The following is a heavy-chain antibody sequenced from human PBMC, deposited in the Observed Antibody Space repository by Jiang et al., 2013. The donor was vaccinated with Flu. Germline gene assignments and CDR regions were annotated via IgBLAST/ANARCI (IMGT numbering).Heavy chain of an antibody. CDR1: GYSFTSYW. CDR3: ARSSQVGATTVDDY. D-gene: IGHD1-26*01. Sequence: CKGSGYSFTSYWIELGGARVPGKGLEWMGRIDPSDSYTNYSPSFQGHVTISADKSISTAYLQWNSLKASDTAMYYCARSSQVGATTVDDYWGQGTLVTVSS. J-gene: IGHJ4*02. V-gene: IGHV5-10-1*01. CDR2: IDPSDSYT.